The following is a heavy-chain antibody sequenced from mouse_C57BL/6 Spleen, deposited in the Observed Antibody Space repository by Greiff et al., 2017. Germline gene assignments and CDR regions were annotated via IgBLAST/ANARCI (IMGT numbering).Heavy chain of an antibody. V-gene: IGHV14-4*01. D-gene: IGHD3-3*01. J-gene: IGHJ2*01. Sequence: VQLQQSGAELVRPGASVKLSCTASGFNIKDDYMHWVKQRPEQGLEWIGWIDPENGDTEYASKFQGKATITADTSSNTAYLQLSSLTSEDTAVYYCTKGLSIDYWGQGTTLTVSS. CDR2: IDPENGDT. CDR3: TKGLSIDY. CDR1: GFNIKDDY.